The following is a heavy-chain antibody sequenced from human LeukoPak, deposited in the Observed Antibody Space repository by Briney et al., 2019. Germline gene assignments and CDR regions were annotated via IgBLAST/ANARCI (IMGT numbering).Heavy chain of an antibody. CDR2: ISGSGGST. CDR3: AKDSSSWDFYYYGMDV. CDR1: GFTFSSYA. Sequence: GGSLRLSCAASGFTFSSYAMSWVRQAPGKGLEWVSAISGSGGSTYYADSVKGRFTISRDNSKNTLYLQMNSLRAEDTAVYYCAKDSSSWDFYYYGMDVWGQGTTVTVSS. D-gene: IGHD6-13*01. V-gene: IGHV3-23*01. J-gene: IGHJ6*02.